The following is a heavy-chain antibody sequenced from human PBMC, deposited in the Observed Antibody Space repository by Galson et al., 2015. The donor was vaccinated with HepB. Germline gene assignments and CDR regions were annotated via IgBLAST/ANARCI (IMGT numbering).Heavy chain of an antibody. J-gene: IGHJ5*02. CDR1: GSTFTSYD. Sequence: SVKVSCKASGSTFTSYDINWVRQATGQGLEWMGWMNPNSGNTGYAQKFQGRVTMTRNTSISTAYMELSSLRSEDTAVYYCARDYSSSWYEGYNWFDPWGQGTLVTVSS. V-gene: IGHV1-8*01. CDR3: ARDYSSSWYEGYNWFDP. D-gene: IGHD6-13*01. CDR2: MNPNSGNT.